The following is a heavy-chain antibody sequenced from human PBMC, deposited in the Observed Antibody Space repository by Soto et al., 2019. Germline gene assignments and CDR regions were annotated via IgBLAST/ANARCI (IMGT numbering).Heavy chain of an antibody. V-gene: IGHV3-66*01. D-gene: IGHD3-3*01. CDR2: IYSGGST. CDR3: ARDQDYDFWSGYYSRGYYYYMDV. CDR1: GFTVSSNY. Sequence: GGSLRLSCAASGFTVSSNYMSWVRQAPGKGLEWVSVIYSGGSTYYADSVKGRFTISRDNSKNTLYLQMNSLRAEDTAVYYCARDQDYDFWSGYYSRGYYYYMDVWGKGTTVTVSS. J-gene: IGHJ6*03.